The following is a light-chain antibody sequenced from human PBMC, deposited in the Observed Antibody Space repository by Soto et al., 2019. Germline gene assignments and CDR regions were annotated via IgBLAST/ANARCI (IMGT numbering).Light chain of an antibody. CDR2: DAS. CDR3: QQYNTYSPT. J-gene: IGKJ1*01. CDR1: QSISTW. Sequence: DIQMTQSPSTLSSSLGGGVTITFLASQSISTWLAWYQQKPGKAPKVLISDASSLESGVPSRFSGSGSGTEFTLTISSLQPDDFATYYCQQYNTYSPTFGQGTKVDIK. V-gene: IGKV1-5*01.